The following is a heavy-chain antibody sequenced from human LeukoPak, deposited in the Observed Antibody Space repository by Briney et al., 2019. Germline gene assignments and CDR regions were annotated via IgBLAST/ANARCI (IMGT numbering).Heavy chain of an antibody. D-gene: IGHD1-14*01. V-gene: IGHV3-48*04. CDR2: ISGGRSPI. J-gene: IGHJ3*02. Sequence: PGGSLRLSCAASGFTFSNYNMNWVRQAPGKGLEWISSISGGRSPIYYADSVKGRFTISRDNTKNSLYLQMNSLRAEDTAVYYCARVTLNDAFDIWGQGTMVTVSS. CDR3: ARVTLNDAFDI. CDR1: GFTFSNYN.